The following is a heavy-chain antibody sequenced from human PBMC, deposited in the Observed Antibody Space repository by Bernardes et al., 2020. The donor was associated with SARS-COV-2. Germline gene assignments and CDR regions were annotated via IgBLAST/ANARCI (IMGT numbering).Heavy chain of an antibody. Sequence: GGSLRLSCVASGFTFNVYGIHWVRQAPGKGLEWVALSTFDGSNEYYADSVKGRFTMSRENSKNTVYLQLNSLRIEDTAMYYCAKDSQTYAEGYDFDSWGQGAQVTVSS. CDR2: STFDGSNE. V-gene: IGHV3-30*18. CDR1: GFTFNVYG. D-gene: IGHD2-15*01. CDR3: AKDSQTYAEGYDFDS. J-gene: IGHJ4*02.